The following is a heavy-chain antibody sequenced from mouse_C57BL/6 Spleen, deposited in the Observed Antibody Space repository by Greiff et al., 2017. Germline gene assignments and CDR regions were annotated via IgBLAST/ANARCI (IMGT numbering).Heavy chain of an antibody. D-gene: IGHD2-5*01. J-gene: IGHJ3*01. CDR2: IDPENGDT. CDR3: TTDYSNYAGFAY. V-gene: IGHV14-4*01. CDR1: GFNIKDDY. Sequence: VQLQQSGAELVRPGASVKLSCTASGFNIKDDYMHWVKQRPEQGLEWIGWIDPENGDTEYASKFQGKVTITADKSSNTAYLQLSRLTSEDTAVYYCTTDYSNYAGFAYWGQGTLVTVSA.